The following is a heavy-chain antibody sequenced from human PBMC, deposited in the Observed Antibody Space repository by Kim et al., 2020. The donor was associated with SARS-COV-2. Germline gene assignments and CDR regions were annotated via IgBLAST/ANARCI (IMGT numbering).Heavy chain of an antibody. Sequence: GGSLRLSCAASGFTFSNYDMNWVRQAPGKGLEWVSSISGSSTYIFYADAVKGRFTISRDNANNSLYLQMNSLRAEDTAVYYCGSGAGWFDPWGQGTLVTV. CDR3: GSGAGWFDP. CDR1: GFTFSNYD. D-gene: IGHD6-19*01. V-gene: IGHV3-21*01. J-gene: IGHJ5*02. CDR2: ISGSSTYI.